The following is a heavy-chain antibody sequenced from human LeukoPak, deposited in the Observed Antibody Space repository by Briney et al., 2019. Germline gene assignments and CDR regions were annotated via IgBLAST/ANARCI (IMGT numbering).Heavy chain of an antibody. CDR1: GYSFTSYW. CDR3: ARYSYYYDSSGYYDAENWFDP. V-gene: IGHV5-51*01. J-gene: IGHJ5*02. Sequence: GESLKISCKGSGYSFTSYWIGWARQMPGKGLEWMGIIYPGDSDTRYSPSFQGQVTISADKSISTAYLQWSSLKASDTAMYYCARYSYYYDSSGYYDAENWFDPWGQGTLVTVSS. D-gene: IGHD3-22*01. CDR2: IYPGDSDT.